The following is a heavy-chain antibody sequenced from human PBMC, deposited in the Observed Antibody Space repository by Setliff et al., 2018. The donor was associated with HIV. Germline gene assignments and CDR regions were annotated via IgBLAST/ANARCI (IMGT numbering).Heavy chain of an antibody. V-gene: IGHV3-21*05. CDR1: GFTFSSSA. CDR3: AREMWLFFDFWSGL. J-gene: IGHJ3*01. CDR2: ISGNGHS. D-gene: IGHD3-3*01. Sequence: GGSLRLSCAASGFTFSSSAMNWVRQAPGKGLEWISYISGNGHSKYADSVKGRFTISRDNAKYSLYLQMSSLRAEDTAVYYCAREMWLFFDFWSGLWGQGTMVTVSS.